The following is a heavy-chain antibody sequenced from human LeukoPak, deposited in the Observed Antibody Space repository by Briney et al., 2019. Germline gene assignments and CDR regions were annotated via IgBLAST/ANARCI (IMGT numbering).Heavy chain of an antibody. V-gene: IGHV3-48*03. CDR2: ISYTGSNK. J-gene: IGHJ4*02. CDR3: ARALVVAASYYFDY. CDR1: GFTFSSYE. Sequence: GGSLRLSCAASGFTFSSYEMNWVRQAPGKGLEWLSYISYTGSNKYYADSVKGRFTISRDNAKNSPYLQMNSLRDEDTAVYYCARALVVAASYYFDYWGQGTLVTVSS. D-gene: IGHD2-15*01.